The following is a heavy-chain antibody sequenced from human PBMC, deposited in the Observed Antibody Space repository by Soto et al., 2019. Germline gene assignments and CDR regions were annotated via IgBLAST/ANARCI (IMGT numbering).Heavy chain of an antibody. CDR1: GFTFSSYG. CDR3: ATPAYYFDY. J-gene: IGHJ4*02. V-gene: IGHV3-30*03. D-gene: IGHD2-2*01. CDR2: ISYDGSNK. Sequence: QVQLVESGGGVVQPGRSLRLSCAASGFTFSSYGMHWVRQAPGKGLEWVAVISYDGSNKYYADSVKGRFTISRDNSNNTLYLQMNSLIAEDTAVYYCATPAYYFDYWGQGTLVTVSS.